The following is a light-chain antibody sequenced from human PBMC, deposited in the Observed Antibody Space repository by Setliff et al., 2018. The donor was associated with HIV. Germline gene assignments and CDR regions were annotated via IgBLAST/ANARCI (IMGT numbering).Light chain of an antibody. V-gene: IGLV2-23*02. CDR3: CSYAGSSIFYV. CDR2: DVS. Sequence: SALTQPASVSGSPGQSITISCTGTSSDVGGYNYVSWYQQHPGKAPKLMIYDVSKRPSGVSNRFSGSKSGNTASLTISGLQAEDEADYYCCSYAGSSIFYVFGTGTKVTVL. CDR1: SSDVGGYNY. J-gene: IGLJ1*01.